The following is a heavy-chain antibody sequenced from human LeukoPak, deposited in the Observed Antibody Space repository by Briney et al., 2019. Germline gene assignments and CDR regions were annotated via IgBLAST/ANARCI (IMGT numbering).Heavy chain of an antibody. Sequence: KPSETLSLTCTVSGGSISSYYWSWIRQPAGKGLEWIGRIYTSGSTNYNPSLKSRVTMPVDTSKNQFSLKLSSVTAADTAVYYCASALGDSSGYYSGGYAFDIWGQGTMVTVSS. CDR3: ASALGDSSGYYSGGYAFDI. D-gene: IGHD3-22*01. CDR2: IYTSGST. J-gene: IGHJ3*02. CDR1: GGSISSYY. V-gene: IGHV4-4*07.